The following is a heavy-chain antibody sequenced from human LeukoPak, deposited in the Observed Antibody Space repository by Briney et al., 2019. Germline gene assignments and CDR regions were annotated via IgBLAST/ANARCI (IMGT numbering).Heavy chain of an antibody. D-gene: IGHD3-22*01. Sequence: PGGSLRLSCAASGFTFSSYAMHWVRQAPGKGLEWVALISFDGSDKYYADSVKGRCTISRDNSKNTLYLQMNSLRAEDTAVYYCARRNHYDSKDYWGQGTLVTVSS. J-gene: IGHJ4*02. CDR2: ISFDGSDK. CDR3: ARRNHYDSKDY. V-gene: IGHV3-30*04. CDR1: GFTFSSYA.